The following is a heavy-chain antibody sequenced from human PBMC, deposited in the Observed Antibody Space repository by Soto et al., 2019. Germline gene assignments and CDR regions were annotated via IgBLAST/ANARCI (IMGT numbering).Heavy chain of an antibody. CDR2: ISYDGSNK. CDR1: GFTFSSYG. D-gene: IGHD4-17*01. V-gene: IGHV3-30*18. CDR3: AKSPLSVTSSYYFDY. J-gene: IGHJ4*02. Sequence: QVRLVESGGGVVQPGRSLRLSCAASGFTFSSYGMHWVRQAPGKGLEWVAVISYDGSNKYYADSVKGRFTISRDNSKNTLYLQMNSLRAEDTAVYYCAKSPLSVTSSYYFDYWGQGTLVTVSS.